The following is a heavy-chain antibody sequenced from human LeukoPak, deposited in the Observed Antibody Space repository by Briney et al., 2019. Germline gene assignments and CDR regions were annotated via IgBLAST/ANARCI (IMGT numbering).Heavy chain of an antibody. CDR3: AKGIDY. CDR1: GFTFNTYG. CDR2: ISGSGGST. J-gene: IGHJ4*02. Sequence: GGSLRLSCAASGFTFNTYGMNWVRQAPGKGLEWVATISGSGGSTYYTDSVKGRFTISRDNSKNTLYLQMNSLRAEDTAVYYCAKGIDYWGQGTLVTVSS. V-gene: IGHV3-23*01.